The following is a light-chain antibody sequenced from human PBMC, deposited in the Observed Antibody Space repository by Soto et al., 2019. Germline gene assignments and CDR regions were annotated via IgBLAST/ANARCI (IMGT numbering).Light chain of an antibody. V-gene: IGLV6-57*04. CDR2: EHN. CDR1: SGSIASNY. Sequence: NFMLTQPHSVSESPGKTVTISCTRSSGSIASNYVQWYQQRPGSAPTTVIYEHNQRPSGVPDRFSGSTDGSSNSASLTISGLQTEDEADYSCQSYDSYTVVFGGGTKLTVL. J-gene: IGLJ2*01. CDR3: QSYDSYTVV.